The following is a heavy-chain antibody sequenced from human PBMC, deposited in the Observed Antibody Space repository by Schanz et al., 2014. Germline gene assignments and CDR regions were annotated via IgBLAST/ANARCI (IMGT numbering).Heavy chain of an antibody. CDR2: ITRSGGGT. V-gene: IGHV3-64*04. J-gene: IGHJ4*02. D-gene: IGHD5-12*01. CDR1: GFTFSSYA. CDR3: ASPSGYSDYGTYFDF. Sequence: DLVESGGGLIQRGESLRLSCSASGFTFSSYAMHWVRQASGKGLEYVSAITRSGGGTYYSDSVKGRFTISRDNSRNTLYLQMNSLRTEDTAVYYCASPSGYSDYGTYFDFWGQGTLVTVSS.